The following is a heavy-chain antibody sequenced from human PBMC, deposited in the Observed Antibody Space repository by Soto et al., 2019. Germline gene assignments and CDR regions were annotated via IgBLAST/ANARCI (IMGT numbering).Heavy chain of an antibody. D-gene: IGHD3-10*01. Sequence: QVQLVESGGGVVQPGRSLRLSCAASGFTFSSYGMHWVRQAPGRGLEWVAVISYDRSNKYYADSVKGRFTISRDNSKNTLYLQMKRLRAEDTAVYYCAKRGAQQKVYYGLDVWGQGTTVTVSS. V-gene: IGHV3-30*18. CDR1: GFTFSSYG. J-gene: IGHJ6*02. CDR3: AKRGAQQKVYYGLDV. CDR2: ISYDRSNK.